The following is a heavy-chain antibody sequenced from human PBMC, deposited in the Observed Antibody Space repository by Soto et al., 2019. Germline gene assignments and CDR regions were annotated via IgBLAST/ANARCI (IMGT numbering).Heavy chain of an antibody. D-gene: IGHD6-13*01. CDR3: AKVTSRWYQAYFDS. CDR1: GFTFSSYA. V-gene: IGHV3-23*01. Sequence: PGGSLRLSCAASGFTFSSYAMSWVRQAPGKGLEWVSAISGSGGSTYYADSVKGRFTISRDNSKHTLYLQMNSLRAEDTAVYYCAKVTSRWYQAYFDSWGQGTLATVSS. CDR2: ISGSGGST. J-gene: IGHJ4*02.